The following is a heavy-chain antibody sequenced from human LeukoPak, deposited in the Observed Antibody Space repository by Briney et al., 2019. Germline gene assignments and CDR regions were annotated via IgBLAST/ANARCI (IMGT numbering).Heavy chain of an antibody. CDR1: GLAFSDYG. D-gene: IGHD6-13*01. CDR3: ARAEAAGTPDY. J-gene: IGHJ4*02. Sequence: PGGSLRLSCAASGLAFSDYGMHWVRQTPGKGLVWVALIWYDGSKTYYADSVKGRFTISRDNSKNTLYLQMTSLRAEDTAVYYCARAEAAGTPDYWGQGTLVTVSS. CDR2: IWYDGSKT. V-gene: IGHV3-30*02.